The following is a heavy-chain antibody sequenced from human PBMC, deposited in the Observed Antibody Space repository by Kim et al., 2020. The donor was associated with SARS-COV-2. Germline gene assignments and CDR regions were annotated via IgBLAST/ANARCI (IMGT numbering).Heavy chain of an antibody. V-gene: IGHV4-39*01. Sequence: SETLSLTCTVSGGSISSSSYYWGWIRQPPGKGLEWIGSIYYSRSTYYNPSLKSRVTISVDTSKNQFSLKLSSVTAADTAVYYCARHRGQQHPLWELHPFDYWGQGTLVTVSS. J-gene: IGHJ4*02. CDR3: ARHRGQQHPLWELHPFDY. D-gene: IGHD1-26*01. CDR2: IYYSRST. CDR1: GGSISSSSYY.